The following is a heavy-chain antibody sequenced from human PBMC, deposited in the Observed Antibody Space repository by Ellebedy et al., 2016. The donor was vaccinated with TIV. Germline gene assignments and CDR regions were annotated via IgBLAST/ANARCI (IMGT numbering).Heavy chain of an antibody. D-gene: IGHD3-16*01. J-gene: IGHJ6*02. CDR2: IIPIFGTA. V-gene: IGHV1-69*13. Sequence: AASVKVSCKASGGTFSSYAISWVRQAPGQGLEWMGGIIPIFGTANYAQKFQGRVTITADESTSTAYMELSSLRSEDTAVYYCARVWEDPGDYVYGMDVWGQGTTVTVSS. CDR3: ARVWEDPGDYVYGMDV. CDR1: GGTFSSYA.